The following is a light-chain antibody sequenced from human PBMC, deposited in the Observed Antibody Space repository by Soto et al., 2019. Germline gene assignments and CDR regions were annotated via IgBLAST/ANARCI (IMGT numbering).Light chain of an antibody. J-gene: IGKJ1*01. CDR1: QTISSW. V-gene: IGKV1-5*01. Sequence: DIQMAQSPSTLSASVGDRVTITCRASQTISSWLAWYQQKPGKAPKLLIYDASSLESGVPSRFSGSGSATEFTLTISSLQPEDFATYYCQQYYRYPRTFGQGTKVDI. CDR3: QQYYRYPRT. CDR2: DAS.